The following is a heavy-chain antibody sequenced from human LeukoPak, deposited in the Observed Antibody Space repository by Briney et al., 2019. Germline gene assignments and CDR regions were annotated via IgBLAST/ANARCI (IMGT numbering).Heavy chain of an antibody. CDR2: ISSSSSYI. Sequence: NPGGSLRLSCAASGFTFSSYAMSWIRQAPGKGLEWSSSISSSSSYIYYADSVKGRFTISRDNAKNSLYLQMNSLRAEDTAVYHCARDFRYCSGGSCYSGGYFDYWGQGTLVTVSS. D-gene: IGHD2-15*01. CDR3: ARDFRYCSGGSCYSGGYFDY. V-gene: IGHV3-21*01. CDR1: GFTFSSYA. J-gene: IGHJ4*02.